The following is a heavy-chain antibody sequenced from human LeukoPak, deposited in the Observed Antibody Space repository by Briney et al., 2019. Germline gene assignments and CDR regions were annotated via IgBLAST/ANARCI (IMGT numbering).Heavy chain of an antibody. Sequence: GGSLRLSCAASGFTFSSYAMSWVRQAPGKGLEWVSAISGSGGSTYYAGSVKGRFTISRDNSKNTLYLQMNSLRAEDTAVYYCANSPTLSSSSVPYYYYYGMDVWGQGTTVTVSS. V-gene: IGHV3-23*01. CDR2: ISGSGGST. J-gene: IGHJ6*02. CDR1: GFTFSSYA. D-gene: IGHD6-6*01. CDR3: ANSPTLSSSSVPYYYYYGMDV.